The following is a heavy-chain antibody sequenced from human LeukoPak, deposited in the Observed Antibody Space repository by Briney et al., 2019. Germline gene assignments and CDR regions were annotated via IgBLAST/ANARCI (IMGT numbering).Heavy chain of an antibody. D-gene: IGHD2-8*01. CDR1: EFTFGDYA. V-gene: IGHV3-49*04. J-gene: IGHJ4*02. Sequence: GGSLRLSCTASEFTFGDYAMSWVRQAPGKGLEWVGFIRSKAFGGTTEYAASVKGRFTISRDDSKSIAYLQMNSLKTEDTAAYYCTRASCSNGVCYHFDYWGQGTLVTVSS. CDR3: TRASCSNGVCYHFDY. CDR2: IRSKAFGGTT.